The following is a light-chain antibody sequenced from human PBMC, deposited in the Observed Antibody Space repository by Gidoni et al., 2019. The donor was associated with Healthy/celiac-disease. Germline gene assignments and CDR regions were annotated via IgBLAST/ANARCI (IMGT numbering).Light chain of an antibody. CDR3: QQRGT. CDR1: QSVSSY. V-gene: IGKV3-11*01. J-gene: IGKJ2*01. Sequence: ELVLTQSPATLSLSPGERATLSCRASQSVSSYLAWYQQKPGQAPRLLIYDASNRATGIPARFSGSGSGTDFTLTISSLEPEDFAVYYCQQRGTFGQXTKLEIK. CDR2: DAS.